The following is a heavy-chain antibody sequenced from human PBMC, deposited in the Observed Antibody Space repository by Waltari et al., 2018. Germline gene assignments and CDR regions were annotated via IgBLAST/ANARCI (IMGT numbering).Heavy chain of an antibody. CDR1: GLPFPATP. D-gene: IGHD6-19*01. V-gene: IGHV3-30*03. CDR3: ARRDLAGITSGGSFKY. Sequence: QVPMVDSGGGVVLPGPSLRPSCAPSGLPFPATPPTRVRQAPGKGLEWLATLSSHGNEAFYAASVKGRFTISRDVPQYTLYLQMTNVSADDTAVYFCARRDLAGITSGGSFKYWGQGTLVIVS. CDR2: LSSHGNEA. J-gene: IGHJ1*01.